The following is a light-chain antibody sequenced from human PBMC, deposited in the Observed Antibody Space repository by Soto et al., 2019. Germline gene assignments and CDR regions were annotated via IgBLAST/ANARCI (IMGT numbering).Light chain of an antibody. CDR3: QQYGSSPLT. CDR1: QSVKSN. Sequence: EIVLTQSPATLSLSPGERATLACRASQSVKSNLAWYQQKPGQTPRLLIYGASSRATGIPDRFSGSGSGTDFTLTISRLEPEDFAVYYCQQYGSSPLTFGGGTKVDI. J-gene: IGKJ4*01. V-gene: IGKV3-20*01. CDR2: GAS.